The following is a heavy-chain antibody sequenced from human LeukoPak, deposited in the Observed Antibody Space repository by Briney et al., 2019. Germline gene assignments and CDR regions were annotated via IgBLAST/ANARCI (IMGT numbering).Heavy chain of an antibody. CDR2: FDPEDGET. CDR1: GYTLTELS. D-gene: IGHD3-22*01. CDR3: ATPAELVVVNAFDY. Sequence: ASVKVSRKVSGYTLTELSMHWVRQAPGKGLEWMGGFDPEDGETIYAQKFQGRVTMTEDTSTDTAYMELSSLRSEDTAVYYCATPAELVVVNAFDYWGQGTLVTVSS. V-gene: IGHV1-24*01. J-gene: IGHJ4*02.